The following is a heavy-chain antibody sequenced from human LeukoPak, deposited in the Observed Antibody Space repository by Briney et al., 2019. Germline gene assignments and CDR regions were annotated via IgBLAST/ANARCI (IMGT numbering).Heavy chain of an antibody. CDR2: IYSDGSSY. Sequence: GGSLRLFCAASGFTFSSYWMHWVRQAPGKGLVWVSRIYSDGSSYTADSVKGRFTLSRDNAKDTLYLQMNSLRVEDTAVYYCARGGGIYGLWDYWGQGTLVTVSS. V-gene: IGHV3-74*03. D-gene: IGHD1-26*01. CDR1: GFTFSSYW. CDR3: ARGGGIYGLWDY. J-gene: IGHJ4*02.